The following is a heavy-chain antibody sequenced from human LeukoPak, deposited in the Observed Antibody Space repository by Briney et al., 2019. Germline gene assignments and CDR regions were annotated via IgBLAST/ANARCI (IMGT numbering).Heavy chain of an antibody. CDR2: ISPSGGST. D-gene: IGHD7-27*01. Sequence: GASVKVSCKASGYTFINYYMHWVRQAPGQGLEWMGMISPSGGSTIYAQKFQGRVTMTEDTSTDTAYMELSSLRSEDTAVYYCATDQAGDTGAYYMDVWGKGTTVTVSS. V-gene: IGHV1-46*01. CDR3: ATDQAGDTGAYYMDV. J-gene: IGHJ6*03. CDR1: GYTFINYY.